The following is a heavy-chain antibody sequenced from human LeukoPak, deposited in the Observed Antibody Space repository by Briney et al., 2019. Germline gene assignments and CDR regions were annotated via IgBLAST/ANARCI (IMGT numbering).Heavy chain of an antibody. V-gene: IGHV4-39*07. CDR3: ARLGLWWDATPQLNWFDP. Sequence: SETLSLTCTVSGGSLSSSSYYCGSIRQPPGKGHERIGSIHYSGSTYYNPSLQSRVTLSEDTSKNQLSVELSYVTAPGTAVFCCARLGLWWDATPQLNWFDPWGQGTLVTVSS. CDR1: GGSLSSSSYY. J-gene: IGHJ5*02. CDR2: IHYSGST. D-gene: IGHD2-21*01.